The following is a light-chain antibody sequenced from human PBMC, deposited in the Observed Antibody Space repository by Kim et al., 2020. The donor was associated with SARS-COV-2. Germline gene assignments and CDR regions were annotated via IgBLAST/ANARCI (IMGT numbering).Light chain of an antibody. J-gene: IGKJ1*01. Sequence: DIVMTQSPDSLAVSLGERATINCKSSLSVLYSSNNENYLAWYQQKPGQPPKLLISRASIRKYGVPDRFSGSGSGTDFTLTISSLQAEDVALYYCQQYYSQPPTFGQGTRVEI. CDR2: RAS. CDR1: LSVLYSSNNENY. V-gene: IGKV4-1*01. CDR3: QQYYSQPPT.